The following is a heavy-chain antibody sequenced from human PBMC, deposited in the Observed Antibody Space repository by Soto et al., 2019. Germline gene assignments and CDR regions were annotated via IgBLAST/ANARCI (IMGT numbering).Heavy chain of an antibody. D-gene: IGHD5-18*01. V-gene: IGHV4-61*03. CDR1: GASVSSGTYY. J-gene: IGHJ5*02. CDR2: IYYTGST. Sequence: PSETLSLTCTVFGASVSSGTYYWSWIRQAPGKGLEWVGHIYYTGSTNYNPSLHNRVTISVDTSKNHFSLQLTSVTAADTAVYYCARGAGFSYASTWFDIWGQGTQVTVSS. CDR3: ARGAGFSYASTWFDI.